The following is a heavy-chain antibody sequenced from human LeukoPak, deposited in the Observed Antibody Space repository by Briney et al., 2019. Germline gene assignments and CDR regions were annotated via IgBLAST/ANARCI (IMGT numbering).Heavy chain of an antibody. Sequence: GGSLRLSCAASGFTFSSYGMHWVRQAPGKGLEWVAVISYDGSNKYYADSVKGRFTISRDNSKNTLYLQMNSLRAEDTAVYYCAKDHQDGSDYWGKGTTVTVSS. CDR3: AKDHQDGSDY. V-gene: IGHV3-30*18. D-gene: IGHD3-10*01. J-gene: IGHJ6*04. CDR2: ISYDGSNK. CDR1: GFTFSSYG.